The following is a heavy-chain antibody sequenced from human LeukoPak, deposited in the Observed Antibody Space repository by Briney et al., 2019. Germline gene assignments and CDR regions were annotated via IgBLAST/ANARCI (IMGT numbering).Heavy chain of an antibody. D-gene: IGHD5-18*01. Sequence: ASVKVSCKVSGYTLTELSMHWVRQAPGKGLEWMGGFDPEDGETIYAQKFQGRVTMTEDTSTDTAYMELSSLRSEDTAVYYCARDCNSGYSYGGYYYYYYGMDVWGQGTTVTVSS. CDR1: GYTLTELS. V-gene: IGHV1-24*01. CDR3: ARDCNSGYSYGGYYYYYYGMDV. J-gene: IGHJ6*02. CDR2: FDPEDGET.